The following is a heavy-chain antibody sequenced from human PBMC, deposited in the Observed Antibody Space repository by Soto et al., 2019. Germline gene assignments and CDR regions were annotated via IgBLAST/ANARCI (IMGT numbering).Heavy chain of an antibody. J-gene: IGHJ4*02. CDR2: ISWNSGII. D-gene: IGHD3-3*01. CDR3: AKGYRHRVLEPLGC. CDR1: GFTFDDYA. Sequence: SLRLSCAASGFTFDDYAMHWVRQAPGKGLEWVSGISWNSGIIDYADSVKGRFTISRDNAKNSLYLQMNSLRAEDTALYYCAKGYRHRVLEPLGCWGQGTMLTVSS. V-gene: IGHV3-9*01.